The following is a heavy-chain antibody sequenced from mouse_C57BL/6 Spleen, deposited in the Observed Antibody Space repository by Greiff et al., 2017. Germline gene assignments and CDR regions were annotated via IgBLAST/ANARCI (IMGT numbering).Heavy chain of an antibody. J-gene: IGHJ2*01. CDR2: INPSTGGT. CDR1: GYSFTGYY. V-gene: IGHV1-42*01. Sequence: VQLKQSGPELVKPGASVKISCKASGYSFTGYYMNWVKQSPEKSLEWIGEINPSTGGTTYNQKFKAKATLTVDKSSSTAYMQLKSLTSEDSAVYYCASGHFDYWGQGTTLTVSS. CDR3: ASGHFDY.